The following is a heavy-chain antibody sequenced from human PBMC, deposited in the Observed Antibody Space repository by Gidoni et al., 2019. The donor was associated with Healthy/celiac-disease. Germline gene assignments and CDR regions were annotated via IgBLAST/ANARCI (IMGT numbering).Heavy chain of an antibody. CDR2: ISGSGGST. D-gene: IGHD3-10*01. V-gene: IGHV3-23*04. Sequence: EVQLVESGGGLVQPGGSLRLSCAASGFTFSSYAMSWVRQAPGKGLEWVSAISGSGGSTYYADSVKGRFTISRDNSKNTLYLQMNSLRAEDTAVYYCAKDQGDTMVQGVIGLLDVWGKGTTVTVSS. CDR1: GFTFSSYA. J-gene: IGHJ6*04. CDR3: AKDQGDTMVQGVIGLLDV.